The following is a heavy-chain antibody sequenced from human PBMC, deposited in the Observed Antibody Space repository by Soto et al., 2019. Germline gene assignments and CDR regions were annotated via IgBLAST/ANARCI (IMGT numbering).Heavy chain of an antibody. CDR3: ARDLNHGSFDY. CDR1: GGSIGSDAYY. CDR2: IYFTGNT. Sequence: QLRLQESGPGLVKPSQTLSLTCTVSGGSIGSDAYYWSWIRQHPGKGLEWIGYIYFTGNTYYNPSLQSRVSMSIDTSKNQLSLRLSSVTAADRAVYYCARDLNHGSFDYWGQGILVTVSS. V-gene: IGHV4-31*03. J-gene: IGHJ4*02.